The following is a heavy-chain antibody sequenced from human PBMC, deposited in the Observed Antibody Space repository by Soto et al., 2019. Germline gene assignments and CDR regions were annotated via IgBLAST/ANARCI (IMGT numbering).Heavy chain of an antibody. D-gene: IGHD5-12*01. CDR2: IYYSGST. CDR3: ARDRSTSGYDPDAFDI. CDR1: GGSISSYY. V-gene: IGHV4-59*01. J-gene: IGHJ3*02. Sequence: SETLSLTCTVSGGSISSYYWSWIRQPPGKGLEWIGYIYYSGSTNYNPSLKSRVTISVDTSKNQFSLKLISVTAAETAVYYCARDRSTSGYDPDAFDIWGQGTMVTVSS.